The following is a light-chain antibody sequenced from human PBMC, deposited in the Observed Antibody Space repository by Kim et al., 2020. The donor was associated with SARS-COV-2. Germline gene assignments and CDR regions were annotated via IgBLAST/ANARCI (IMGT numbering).Light chain of an antibody. CDR1: RSQIGRNV. Sequence: GQRVPTSCSGTRSQIGRNVCNLCPQLPGTAPQLLIYSNDYRPSGVPDRFSGSKSCTSASLDIRGPQSEDEADYYCAAWDDSLNGSVFGGGTQLTVL. CDR2: SND. J-gene: IGLJ3*02. V-gene: IGLV1-44*01. CDR3: AAWDDSLNGSV.